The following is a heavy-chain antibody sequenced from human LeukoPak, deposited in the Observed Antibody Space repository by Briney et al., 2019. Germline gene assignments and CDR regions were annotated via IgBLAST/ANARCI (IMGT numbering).Heavy chain of an antibody. J-gene: IGHJ4*02. V-gene: IGHV3-30-3*01. Sequence: GRSLRLSCAASGFAFSSYAMRWVRQAPGKGLEWVAVISYDGSNKYYADSVKGRFTISRDNSKNTLYLQMNSLRAEDTAVYYCASARYSSGWSNPFDHWGQGTLVTVSS. D-gene: IGHD6-19*01. CDR3: ASARYSSGWSNPFDH. CDR2: ISYDGSNK. CDR1: GFAFSSYA.